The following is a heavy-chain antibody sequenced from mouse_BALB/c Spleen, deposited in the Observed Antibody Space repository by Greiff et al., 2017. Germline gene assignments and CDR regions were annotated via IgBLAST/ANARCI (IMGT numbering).Heavy chain of an antibody. Sequence: QGQLQQSGAELVRPGTSVKVSCKASGYAFTNYLIEWVKQRPGQGLEWIGVINPGSGGTNYNEKFKGKATLTADKSSSTAYMQLSSLTSDDSAVYFCARGGPLDDYYAMDYWGQGTSVTVSS. CDR3: ARGGPLDDYYAMDY. CDR1: GYAFTNYL. CDR2: INPGSGGT. J-gene: IGHJ4*01. V-gene: IGHV1-54*01.